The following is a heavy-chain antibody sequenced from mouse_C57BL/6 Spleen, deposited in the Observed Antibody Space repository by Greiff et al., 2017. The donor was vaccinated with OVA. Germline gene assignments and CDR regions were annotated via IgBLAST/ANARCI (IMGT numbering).Heavy chain of an antibody. Sequence: EVQLQQSGPVLVKPGASVKMSCKASGYTFTDYYMNWVKQSHGKSLEWIGVINPYNGGTSYNQKFKGKATLTVDKSSSTAYMELNSLTSEDSAVYYCARGDYGSSYLWYFDVWGTGTTVTVSS. CDR2: INPYNGGT. CDR1: GYTFTDYY. CDR3: ARGDYGSSYLWYFDV. J-gene: IGHJ1*03. V-gene: IGHV1-19*01. D-gene: IGHD1-1*01.